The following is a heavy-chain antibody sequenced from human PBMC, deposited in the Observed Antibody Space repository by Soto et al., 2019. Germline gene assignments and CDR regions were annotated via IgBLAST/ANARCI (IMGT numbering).Heavy chain of an antibody. J-gene: IGHJ3*01. CDR1: GGTLSDHG. CDR2: TLPVFKTA. D-gene: IGHD3-10*01. Sequence: QVQLEQSGAEVKKPGSSVKISCKASGGTLSDHGVSWLRQAPGQGLEWVGGTLPVFKTANYARKFQGRVTIAADKSTNIAYMELGSLRSDDTAFYYCARGVYGSGNYYTGPSAFDLWGQGTLVIVSS. V-gene: IGHV1-69*06. CDR3: ARGVYGSGNYYTGPSAFDL.